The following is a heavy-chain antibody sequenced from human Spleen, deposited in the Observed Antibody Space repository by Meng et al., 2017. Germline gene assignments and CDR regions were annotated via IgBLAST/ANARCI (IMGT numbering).Heavy chain of an antibody. CDR3: ARGPTTMAHDFDY. D-gene: IGHD4-11*01. J-gene: IGHJ4*02. CDR1: GGSFSDYY. Sequence: VQLQQWGAGLLKPSETLSPTCVGSGGSFSDYYWSWIRQPPGKGLEWIGEINHSGSTNYNPSLESRATISVDTSQNNLSLKLSSVTAADSAVYYCARGPTTMAHDFDYWGQGTLVTVSS. CDR2: INHSGST. V-gene: IGHV4-34*01.